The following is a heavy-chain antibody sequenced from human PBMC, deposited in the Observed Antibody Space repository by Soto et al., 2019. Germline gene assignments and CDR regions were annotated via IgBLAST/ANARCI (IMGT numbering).Heavy chain of an antibody. CDR3: SRLVRSLEWLATDAFDV. V-gene: IGHV4-39*01. D-gene: IGHD3-3*01. CDR1: DDSINADNYY. J-gene: IGHJ3*01. Sequence: QLQLQESGPGLVKPSETLSLTCSVSDDSINADNYYWGWIRQPPGKGLEWVGHVYFRGHSYYNPSLQSRLTISVDTSKRQVSLNLTSVTAADTAVYFCSRLVRSLEWLATDAFDVSGQGRLVTVSA. CDR2: VYFRGHS.